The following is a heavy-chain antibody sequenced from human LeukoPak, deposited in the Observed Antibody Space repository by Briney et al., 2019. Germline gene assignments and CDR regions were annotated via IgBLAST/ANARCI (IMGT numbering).Heavy chain of an antibody. V-gene: IGHV3-30*18. CDR3: AKGGSSYSYSFDN. J-gene: IGHJ4*02. CDR2: ISYDGSIK. Sequence: GGSLRLSCAASGFTFSSYGLHWVRQAPGKGLEWVAVISYDGSIKYYADSVEGRFTISRDNSKNTLYLQMDSLRAEDTAVYYCAKGGSSYSYSFDNWGQGTLVTVSS. CDR1: GFTFSSYG. D-gene: IGHD6-13*01.